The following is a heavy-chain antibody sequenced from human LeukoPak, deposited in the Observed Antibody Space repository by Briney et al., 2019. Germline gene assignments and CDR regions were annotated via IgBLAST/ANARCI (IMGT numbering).Heavy chain of an antibody. CDR2: IIPIFGTA. Sequence: SVKVSCKASGGTFSSYAISWVRQAPGQGLEWMGGIIPIFGTANYAQKFQGRVTITADKSTSTAYMELSSLRSEDTAVYYCAREGGEDYYDSSGYYYFDYWGQGTLVTVSS. J-gene: IGHJ4*02. D-gene: IGHD3-22*01. V-gene: IGHV1-69*06. CDR1: GGTFSSYA. CDR3: AREGGEDYYDSSGYYYFDY.